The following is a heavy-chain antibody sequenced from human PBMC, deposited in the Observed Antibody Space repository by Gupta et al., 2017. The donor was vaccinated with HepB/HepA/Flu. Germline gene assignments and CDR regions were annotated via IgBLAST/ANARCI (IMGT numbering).Heavy chain of an antibody. D-gene: IGHD6-13*01. CDR1: GYTFTSYD. J-gene: IGHJ6*02. CDR2: MNPNSGNT. Sequence: VKVSCKASGYTFTSYDINWVRQATGQGLEWMGWMNPNSGNTGYAQKFQGRVTMTRNTSISTAYMELSSLRSEDTAVYYCARGDQQLVRGGPPDYGMDVWGQGTTVTVSS. V-gene: IGHV1-8*01. CDR3: ARGDQQLVRGGPPDYGMDV.